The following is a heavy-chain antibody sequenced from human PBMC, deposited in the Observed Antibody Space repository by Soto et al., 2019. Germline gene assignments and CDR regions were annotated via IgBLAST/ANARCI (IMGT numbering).Heavy chain of an antibody. CDR1: CASISSSNYY. CDR2: MYYSGRT. J-gene: IGHJ6*02. V-gene: IGHV4-39*01. D-gene: IGHD4-17*01. CDR3: ARHGNTVTTGYYYGMDV. Sequence: PSETLSLTCTVSCASISSSNYYWGWIRQPPGRGLEWIGTMYYSGRTYYNPSLKSRVTTSVDTSKNQFSLKLSAVTATDTAVYYCARHGNTVTTGYYYGMDVWGQGTTVTVSS.